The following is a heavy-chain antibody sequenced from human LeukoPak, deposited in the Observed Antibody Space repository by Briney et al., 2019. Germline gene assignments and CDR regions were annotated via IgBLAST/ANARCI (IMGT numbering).Heavy chain of an antibody. V-gene: IGHV3-66*01. CDR1: GFTVRSNY. CDR3: VRNRHGGGACPPGNFQP. Sequence: PGGSLRRSCAASGFTVRSNYMSWVRQAPGKGLEWISVIYSGGRTDYADSVKGRFTLSRDNSKNTLYLQMNSLRSDDTAVYYCVRNRHGGGACPPGNFQPWGRGALVMVSS. J-gene: IGHJ1*01. CDR2: IYSGGRT. D-gene: IGHD2-15*01.